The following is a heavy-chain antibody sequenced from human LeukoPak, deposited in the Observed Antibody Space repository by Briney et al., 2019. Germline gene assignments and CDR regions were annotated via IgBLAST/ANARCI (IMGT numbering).Heavy chain of an antibody. CDR1: GFTFSSYS. Sequence: NPGGSLRLSCAASGFTFSSYSMSWVRQAPGKGLEWVSYISTSSNTIYYADSVRGRFTISRDNAKNSLYLQMNSLRAEDTAVFFCARDLQYDYYHYYMDVWGKGTTVTVSS. V-gene: IGHV3-48*04. J-gene: IGHJ6*03. CDR3: ARDLQYDYYHYYMDV. CDR2: ISTSSNTI. D-gene: IGHD4-11*01.